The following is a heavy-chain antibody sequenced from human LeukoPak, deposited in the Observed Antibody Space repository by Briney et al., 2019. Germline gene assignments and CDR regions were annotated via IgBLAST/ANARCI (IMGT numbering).Heavy chain of an antibody. Sequence: GGSLRLSCAASGLTFSSYAMHWVRQALGKGLEYVSAISSNGGSTYYANSVKGRFTISRDNSKNTLYLQMGSLRAEDMAVYYCARASASAGLRFLEWFPDYWGQGTLVTVSS. V-gene: IGHV3-64*01. D-gene: IGHD3-3*01. CDR1: GLTFSSYA. CDR3: ARASASAGLRFLEWFPDY. J-gene: IGHJ4*02. CDR2: ISSNGGST.